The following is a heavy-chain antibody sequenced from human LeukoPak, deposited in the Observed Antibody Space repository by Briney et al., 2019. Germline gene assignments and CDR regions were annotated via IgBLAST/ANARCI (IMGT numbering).Heavy chain of an antibody. CDR1: GGTFSSYA. Sequence: GASVKVSCKASGGTFSSYAISWVRQAPGQGLEWMGGIIPIFGTANYAQKFQGRVTITADESTSTAYMELSSLRSEDTAVYYCARGDSSGPDYYYYMDVWGKGTTVTISS. D-gene: IGHD6-19*01. V-gene: IGHV1-69*13. CDR3: ARGDSSGPDYYYYMDV. J-gene: IGHJ6*03. CDR2: IIPIFGTA.